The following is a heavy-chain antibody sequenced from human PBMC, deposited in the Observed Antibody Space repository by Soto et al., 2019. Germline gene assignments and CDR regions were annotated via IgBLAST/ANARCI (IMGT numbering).Heavy chain of an antibody. D-gene: IGHD1-1*01. CDR3: ARDNLGSLDY. Sequence: PSETLSLTCTVSGASVSSGSHSWSWIRQPPGKGLEWVGYMSYSGTTNYNPSLKSRLAMSVDTSKNQFSMRLSSVTAADTALYYCARDNLGSLDYWGQGTLVTVSS. J-gene: IGHJ4*02. CDR2: MSYSGTT. V-gene: IGHV4-61*01. CDR1: GASVSSGSHS.